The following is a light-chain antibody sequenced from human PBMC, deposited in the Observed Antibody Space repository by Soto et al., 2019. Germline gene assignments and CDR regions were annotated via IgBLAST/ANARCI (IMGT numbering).Light chain of an antibody. V-gene: IGLV2-8*01. CDR2: EVS. J-gene: IGLJ1*01. CDR3: YSYVGSNNFV. CDR1: SSDVGGYTY. Sequence: QSVLTQPPSASGSPGQLVTISCTGTSSDVGGYTYVSWYQRHPGKAPKLMIYEVSKRPSGVPDRFSGSKSGSAASLTVSGLQAEDEADYYCYSYVGSNNFVFGTGTKVTVL.